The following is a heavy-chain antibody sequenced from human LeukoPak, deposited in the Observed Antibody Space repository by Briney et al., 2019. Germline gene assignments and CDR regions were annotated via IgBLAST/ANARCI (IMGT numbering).Heavy chain of an antibody. V-gene: IGHV4-39*07. Sequence: SETLSLTCTVSGGSISSYYWGWIRQPPGKGLEWIGSIYYSGSTYYNPSLKSRVTISVDTSKNQFSLKLSSVTAADTAVYYCARGDYYDSSQYFDYWGQGTLVTVSS. CDR3: ARGDYYDSSQYFDY. D-gene: IGHD3-22*01. J-gene: IGHJ4*02. CDR1: GGSISSYY. CDR2: IYYSGST.